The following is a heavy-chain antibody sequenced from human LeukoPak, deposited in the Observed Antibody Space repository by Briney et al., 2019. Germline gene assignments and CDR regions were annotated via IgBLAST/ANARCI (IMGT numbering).Heavy chain of an antibody. CDR1: GGTFNNYA. V-gene: IGHV1-69*04. J-gene: IGHJ6*02. D-gene: IGHD3-16*01. CDR3: ARDQGLIDPPPYGLDV. CDR2: IIPTLDIT. Sequence: SVKVSCTASGGTFNNYALTWVRQAPGQGLEWMGRIIPTLDITIYEQKFQGRVTITADRSTSTAYIELSSLSSEDTAVYYCARDQGLIDPPPYGLDVWGQGTTVTVSS.